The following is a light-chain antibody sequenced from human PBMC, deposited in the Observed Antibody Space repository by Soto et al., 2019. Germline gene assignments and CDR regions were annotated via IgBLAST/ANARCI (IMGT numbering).Light chain of an antibody. CDR2: GNS. CDR3: QSYDSSLVV. Sequence: QSVLTQPPSVSGAPGQTVTISCTGSSSNIGAGYDVHWYQQLPGTAPKLFIYGNSNRPSGVPDRFSGSKSGTSASLAITGLQADDEADYYCQSYDSSLVVFGGGTQLTVL. V-gene: IGLV1-40*01. J-gene: IGLJ2*01. CDR1: SSNIGAGYD.